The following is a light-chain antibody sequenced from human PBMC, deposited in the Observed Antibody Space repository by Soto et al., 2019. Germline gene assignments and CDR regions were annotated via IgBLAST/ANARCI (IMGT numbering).Light chain of an antibody. J-gene: IGLJ2*01. CDR2: DVS. CDR3: SLYTSSSTLV. CDR1: SSDVGGYNY. Sequence: QSALTQPASVSGSPGQSITISCTGTSSDVGGYNYVSWYQQHPGKAPKLIIYDVSNRPSGVSNRFSGSKSGNTASLTISGLQAEDEADYYCSLYTSSSTLVFGGGTQLTVL. V-gene: IGLV2-14*03.